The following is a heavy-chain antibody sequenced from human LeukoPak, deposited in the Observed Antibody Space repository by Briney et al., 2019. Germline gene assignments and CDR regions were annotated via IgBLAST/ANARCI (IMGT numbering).Heavy chain of an antibody. J-gene: IGHJ6*02. CDR1: GFTFSSYA. V-gene: IGHV3-30*04. Sequence: GGSLRLSCAASGFTFSSYAMHWVRQAPGKGLEWVAVISYDGSNKYYADSVKGRFTIPRDNSKNTLYLQMNSLRAEDTAVYYCAREDYYDSSGYRSDYYYYGMDVWGQGTTVTVSS. CDR2: ISYDGSNK. D-gene: IGHD3-22*01. CDR3: AREDYYDSSGYRSDYYYYGMDV.